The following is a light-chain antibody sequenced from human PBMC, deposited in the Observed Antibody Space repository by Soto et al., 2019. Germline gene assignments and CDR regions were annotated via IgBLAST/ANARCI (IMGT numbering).Light chain of an antibody. V-gene: IGLV2-8*01. CDR3: SSYAGSNNFV. CDR2: EVS. J-gene: IGLJ1*01. CDR1: SSDIGAYIY. Sequence: QSALTHPPSASWSPGQSVTISCTGTSSDIGAYIYVSWYQQHPGKAPKLMISEVSRRPSGVPERFSGSKSGNTASLTVSGLQADDEAHHYCSSYAGSNNFVFGTGTKVTAL.